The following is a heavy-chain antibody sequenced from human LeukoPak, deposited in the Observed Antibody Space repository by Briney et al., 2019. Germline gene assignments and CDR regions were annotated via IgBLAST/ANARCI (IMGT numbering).Heavy chain of an antibody. D-gene: IGHD2-15*01. CDR3: ARVLRYCSGGNCYSGGLGYMDV. V-gene: IGHV3-11*01. Sequence: GSLRLSCAASGFTFSDYNMRWVRQAPGKGLEWVSSISRSGSTKYYADSVKGRFTISRDNAKNSLFLQMNSLRAEDTAVYYCARVLRYCSGGNCYSGGLGYMDVWGKGTTVTISS. CDR1: GFTFSDYN. CDR2: ISRSGSTK. J-gene: IGHJ6*03.